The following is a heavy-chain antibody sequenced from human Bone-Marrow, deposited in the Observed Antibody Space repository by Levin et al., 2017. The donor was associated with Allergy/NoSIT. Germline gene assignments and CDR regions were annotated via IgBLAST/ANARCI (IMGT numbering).Heavy chain of an antibody. Sequence: SETLSLTCAVYGGSFSGYYWSWIRQPPGKGLEWIGEINHIENTNYNPSLKSRGTISVDTSKNQFSLRLSSVTAADTAVYYCARSSSWTPRSYYSYMDVWGKGTTVTVSS. CDR1: GGSFSGYY. J-gene: IGHJ6*03. CDR3: ARSSSWTPRSYYSYMDV. D-gene: IGHD6-13*01. CDR2: INHIENT. V-gene: IGHV4-34*01.